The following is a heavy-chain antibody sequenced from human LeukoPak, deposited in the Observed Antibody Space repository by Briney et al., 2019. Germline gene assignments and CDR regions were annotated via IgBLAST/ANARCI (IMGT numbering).Heavy chain of an antibody. D-gene: IGHD4-11*01. CDR3: ARDHGTRYGNYGYYFDY. V-gene: IGHV1-2*02. CDR1: RYTFTGYY. Sequence: ASVKVSCKTSRYTFTGYYLHWVRQAPGQGLEWMGWINPNSGGTNYAQKFQGRVTMTRDTSISTAYMELSRLRSDDTAVYYCARDHGTRYGNYGYYFDYWGQGTLVTVSS. J-gene: IGHJ4*02. CDR2: INPNSGGT.